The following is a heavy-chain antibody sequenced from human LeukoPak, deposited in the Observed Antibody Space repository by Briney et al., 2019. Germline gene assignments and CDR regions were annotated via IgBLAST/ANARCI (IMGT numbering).Heavy chain of an antibody. V-gene: IGHV3-23*01. CDR1: GFTFSSYA. J-gene: IGHJ4*02. CDR3: AKNVPYSSSWYFQVYYFDY. D-gene: IGHD6-13*01. CDR2: ISGSGGST. Sequence: GGSLRLSCAASGFTFSSYAMSWVRQAPGKGLEWVSAISGSGGSTYYADSVKGRFTISRDNSKNTLYLQMNSLRAEDTAVYYCAKNVPYSSSWYFQVYYFDYWGQGTLVTVSS.